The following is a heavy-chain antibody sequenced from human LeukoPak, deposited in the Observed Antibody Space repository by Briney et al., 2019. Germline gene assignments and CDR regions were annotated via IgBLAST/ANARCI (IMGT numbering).Heavy chain of an antibody. J-gene: IGHJ4*02. Sequence: ASVKVSCKASGYTFTGYYMHWVRQAPGQGLEWMGWTSAYNGNTNYAQKLQGRVTMTTDTSTSTAYMELRSLRSDDTAVYCCARHSSSWTGFDYWGQGTLVTVSS. V-gene: IGHV1-18*04. D-gene: IGHD6-13*01. CDR3: ARHSSSWTGFDY. CDR1: GYTFTGYY. CDR2: TSAYNGNT.